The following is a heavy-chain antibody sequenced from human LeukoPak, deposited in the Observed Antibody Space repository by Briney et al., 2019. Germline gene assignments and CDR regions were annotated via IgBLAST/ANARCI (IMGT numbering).Heavy chain of an antibody. CDR2: IYTSGST. CDR3: ARGYSSSWYVLDWFDP. CDR1: GGSISSYY. D-gene: IGHD6-13*01. J-gene: IGHJ5*02. V-gene: IGHV4-4*07. Sequence: PSETLSLTCTVSGGSISSYYWSWIRQPAGKGLEWIGRIYTSGSTNYNPSLKSRVTMSVDTSKNQFSLKLSSVTAADTAVYYCARGYSSSWYVLDWFDPWGQGTLVTVSS.